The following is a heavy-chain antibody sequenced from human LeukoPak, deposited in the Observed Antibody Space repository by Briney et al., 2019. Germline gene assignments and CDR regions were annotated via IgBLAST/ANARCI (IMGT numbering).Heavy chain of an antibody. CDR1: GFTLRSYG. V-gene: IGHV3-30*18. D-gene: IGHD6-13*01. J-gene: IGHJ4*02. CDR3: AKDRETTASGTFGY. CDR2: ISDDGSNK. Sequence: PGGSLRHSCAASGFTLRSYGMHCVRQAPGKGLEWVAVISDDGSNKKYADSVKGRFTISRDNSNNTLFLQMNSLRAEDTAVYYCAKDRETTASGTFGYWCQGALVTVSS.